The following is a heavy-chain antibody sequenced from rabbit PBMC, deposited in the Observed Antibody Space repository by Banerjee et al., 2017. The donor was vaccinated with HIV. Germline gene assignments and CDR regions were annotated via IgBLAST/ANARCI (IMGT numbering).Heavy chain of an antibody. CDR1: GFSFSNADY. CDR2: IAGTSSGFS. V-gene: IGHV1S45*01. Sequence: QQQLEESGGGLVKPGGTLTLTCTASGFSFSNADYICWVRQAPGKGLEWIACIAGTSSGFSYYASWAKGRFTISKISSTTVTLQMTSLTVADTATYFCARDTASSFSSYGMDLWGPGTLVTVS. CDR3: ARDTASSFSSYGMDL. D-gene: IGHD6-1*01. J-gene: IGHJ6*01.